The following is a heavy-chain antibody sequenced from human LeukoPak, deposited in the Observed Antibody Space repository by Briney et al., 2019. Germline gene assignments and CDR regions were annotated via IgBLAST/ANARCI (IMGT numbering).Heavy chain of an antibody. J-gene: IGHJ5*02. Sequence: SVMVSCMSSGWTFTSYVINWVRQAGGKGLEWMGWMNPNSGKKSYVQTCQCRATITRNTSIITAYMELSRLTSVDTAVYYCARGLVDTAMVIAWGEGTPVTV. V-gene: IGHV1-8*01. CDR1: GWTFTSYV. CDR3: ARGLVDTAMVIA. CDR2: MNPNSGKK. D-gene: IGHD5-18*01.